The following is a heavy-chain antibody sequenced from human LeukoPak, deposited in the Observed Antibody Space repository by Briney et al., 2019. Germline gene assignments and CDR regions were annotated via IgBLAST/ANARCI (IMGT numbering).Heavy chain of an antibody. CDR2: INPDGSTT. D-gene: IGHD1-7*01. CDR1: GFTVSSNY. J-gene: IGHJ4*02. Sequence: GGSLRLSCAASGFTVSSNYMSWVRQAPGKGLEWVSRINPDGSTTNYADSVKGRFTISRDNAKNTLYLQMNSLRAEDTAVYYCATAGNYRFDYWGQGTLVTVSS. V-gene: IGHV3-74*01. CDR3: ATAGNYRFDY.